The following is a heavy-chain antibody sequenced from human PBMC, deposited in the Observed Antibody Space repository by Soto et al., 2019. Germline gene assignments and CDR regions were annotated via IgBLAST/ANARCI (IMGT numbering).Heavy chain of an antibody. CDR1: GGSISSGGYS. D-gene: IGHD2-2*01. CDR3: AIVPDY. CDR2: MYHSGST. V-gene: IGHV4-30-2*01. J-gene: IGHJ4*02. Sequence: QLQLQESGSGLVKPSQTLSLTCAVSGGSISSGGYSWSWIRQPPGKGLEWIGYMYHSGSTYYNPSLKSRVSLSIDRSKNQFSMKLSSVTAADTAGYYWAIVPDYWGQGILVTVSS.